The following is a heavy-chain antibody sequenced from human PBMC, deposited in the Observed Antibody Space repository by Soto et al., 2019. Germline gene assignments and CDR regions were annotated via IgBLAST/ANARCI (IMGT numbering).Heavy chain of an antibody. CDR2: INHSGST. J-gene: IGHJ5*02. CDR1: GGSFSGYY. D-gene: IGHD5-18*01. V-gene: IGHV4-34*01. CDR3: ARGGTGYSYGQGWFDP. Sequence: QVQLQQWGAGLLKPSETLSLTCAVYGGSFSGYYWSWIRQPPGKGLEWIGEINHSGSTNYNPSLKSRVTISVDTSKNQFALKLSSVTAADTAVYYCARGGTGYSYGQGWFDPWGQGTLVTVSS.